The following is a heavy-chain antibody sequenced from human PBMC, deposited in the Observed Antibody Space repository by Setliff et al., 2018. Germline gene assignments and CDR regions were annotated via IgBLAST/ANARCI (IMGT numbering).Heavy chain of an antibody. CDR2: IYPSDSDI. J-gene: IGHJ4*02. Sequence: GESLKISCKGSGYNFINYWIGWVRQMPGKGLEWMGIIYPSDSDIRYSPSFQGQVTISADKSISTAYLQWSSLKASDTAIYYCARPAYSSRWYEIKGFDYWGQGTLGTVPQ. V-gene: IGHV5-51*01. D-gene: IGHD6-13*01. CDR1: GYNFINYW. CDR3: ARPAYSSRWYEIKGFDY.